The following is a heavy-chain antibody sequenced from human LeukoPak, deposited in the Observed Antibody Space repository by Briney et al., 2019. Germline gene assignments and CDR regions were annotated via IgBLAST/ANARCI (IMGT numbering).Heavy chain of an antibody. CDR2: IRSKANSYAT. D-gene: IGHD3-22*01. CDR3: HSMIDNQ. J-gene: IGHJ4*02. V-gene: IGHV3-73*01. Sequence: GGSLRLSCAASGFTFSGSAMHWVRQASGKGLEWIGRIRSKANSYATAYVASVKGRFTISRDDLKNTAYLQMNSLKTEDTAVYYCHSMIDNQWGQGTLVTVSS. CDR1: GFTFSGSA.